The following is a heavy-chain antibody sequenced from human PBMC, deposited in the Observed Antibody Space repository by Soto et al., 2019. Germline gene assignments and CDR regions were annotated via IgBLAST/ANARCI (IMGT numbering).Heavy chain of an antibody. D-gene: IGHD2-2*01. CDR2: INPNSGGT. V-gene: IGHV1-2*04. CDR1: GYTFTGYY. J-gene: IGHJ4*02. CDR3: ARAGGLGVPAATYFDY. Sequence: GASVKVSCKASGYTFTGYYMHWVRQAPGQGLEWMGWINPNSGGTNYAQKFQGWVTMTRDTSISTAYMELSRLRSDDTAVYYCARAGGLGVPAATYFDYWGQGTLVTVSS.